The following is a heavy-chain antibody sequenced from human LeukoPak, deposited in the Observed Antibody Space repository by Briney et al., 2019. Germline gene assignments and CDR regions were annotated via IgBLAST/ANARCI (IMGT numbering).Heavy chain of an antibody. Sequence: GGSLRLSCAASGFTFDNYGMHWVRQAPGKGLEWVSSISSSSSYIYYADSVKGRFTISRDNANNSLYLQMNSLRAEDTAVYYCARDGFDFWSGYPTTVDYWGQGTLVTVSS. CDR2: ISSSSSYI. CDR1: GFTFDNYG. CDR3: ARDGFDFWSGYPTTVDY. D-gene: IGHD3-3*01. V-gene: IGHV3-21*01. J-gene: IGHJ4*02.